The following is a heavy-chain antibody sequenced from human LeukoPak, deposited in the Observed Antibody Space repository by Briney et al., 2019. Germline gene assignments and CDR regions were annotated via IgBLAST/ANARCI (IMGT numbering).Heavy chain of an antibody. D-gene: IGHD3-22*01. J-gene: IGHJ2*01. CDR2: IYSGGST. CDR1: GFTVSSNY. CDR3: ARDYYDSSGYYRIPRYWYFDL. V-gene: IGHV3-53*01. Sequence: GSLRLSCAASGFTVSSNYMSWVRQAPGKGLEWVSVIYSGGSTYYADSVKGRFTISRDNSKNTLYLQMNSLRAEDTAVYYCARDYYDSSGYYRIPRYWYFDLWGRGTLVTVSS.